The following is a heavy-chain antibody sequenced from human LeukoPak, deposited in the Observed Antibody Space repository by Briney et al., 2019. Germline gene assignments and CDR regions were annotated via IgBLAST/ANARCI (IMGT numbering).Heavy chain of an antibody. V-gene: IGHV3-64*01. CDR3: RGVGATSDY. D-gene: IGHD1-26*01. J-gene: IGHJ4*02. CDR2: INSNGGAT. Sequence: PGGSLRLSCAASGFTLSTYSMHWVRQAPGKGLEYVSIINSNGGATYYANSVKGRFTISRDNSKNTLFLQMGSLRVEDTAVYYCRGVGATSDYWGQGTLVTVSS. CDR1: GFTLSTYS.